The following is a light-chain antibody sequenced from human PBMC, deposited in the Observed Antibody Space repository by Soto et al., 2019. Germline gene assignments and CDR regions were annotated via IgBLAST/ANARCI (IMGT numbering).Light chain of an antibody. Sequence: GDRVTITCRASQSISSWLAWYQQKPGKAPKLLIYDASSLESGVPSRFSGSGSGTEFTLTISSLRPDDFATYYCQQYNSYWRTFGQGTKVEIK. CDR2: DAS. CDR1: QSISSW. CDR3: QQYNSYWRT. V-gene: IGKV1-5*01. J-gene: IGKJ1*01.